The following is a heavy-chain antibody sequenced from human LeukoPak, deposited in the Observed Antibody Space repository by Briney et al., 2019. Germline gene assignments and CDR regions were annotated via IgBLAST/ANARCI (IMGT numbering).Heavy chain of an antibody. CDR1: GYTFTSYD. Sequence: ASVKVSCKASGYTFTSYDINWVRQATGQGLEWMGWMNPNSGNTGYAQKFQGRVTMTRNTSISTAYMELSSLRSEDTAVYYCARGAPRKEDYDFWSGYYSDYYYGMDVWGQGTTVTVSS. V-gene: IGHV1-8*01. J-gene: IGHJ6*02. CDR2: MNPNSGNT. CDR3: ARGAPRKEDYDFWSGYYSDYYYGMDV. D-gene: IGHD3-3*01.